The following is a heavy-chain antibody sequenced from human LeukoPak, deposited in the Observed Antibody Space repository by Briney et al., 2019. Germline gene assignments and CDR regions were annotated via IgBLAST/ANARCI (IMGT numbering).Heavy chain of an antibody. J-gene: IGHJ4*02. CDR1: GFTFSDYY. D-gene: IGHD3-22*01. CDR2: MSSSGKSI. V-gene: IGHV3-11*01. Sequence: PGGSLRLSCAASGFTFSDYYMSWIRQAPGKGLEWVAYMSSSGKSIHYADSVKGRFSVSRDNAQNSLYLQMDSLRAEDTAVYYCARDGGDSSSDYERLDYWGQGTLVTVSS. CDR3: ARDGGDSSSDYERLDY.